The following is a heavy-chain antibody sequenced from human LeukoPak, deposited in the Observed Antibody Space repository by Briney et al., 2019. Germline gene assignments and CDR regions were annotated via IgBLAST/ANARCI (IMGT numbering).Heavy chain of an antibody. CDR1: GGSISSRIYY. CDR3: AGHNMYYYDDSGYQQIAKDGFDV. D-gene: IGHD3-22*01. J-gene: IGHJ3*01. V-gene: IGHV4-39*01. Sequence: SETLSLTCTVSGGSISSRIYYCGWIRQPPGKGLDWIGNIHYSGNTHSNPSLKSRVTISVDTSKNQFSLKLTSVTAADTAVYYCAGHNMYYYDDSGYQQIAKDGFDVWGRGTMVTVSS. CDR2: IHYSGNT.